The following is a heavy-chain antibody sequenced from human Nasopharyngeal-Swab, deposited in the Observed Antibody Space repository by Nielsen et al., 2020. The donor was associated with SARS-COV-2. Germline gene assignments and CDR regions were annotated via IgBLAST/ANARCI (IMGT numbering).Heavy chain of an antibody. Sequence: WIRQPPGKGLEWIGEINHSGSTNYNPSLKSRVTISVDTSKNQFPLKLSSVTAADTAVYYCARSSRRTYYYGSGSPEGFDPWGQGTLVTVSS. J-gene: IGHJ5*02. V-gene: IGHV4-34*01. D-gene: IGHD3-10*01. CDR3: ARSSRRTYYYGSGSPEGFDP. CDR2: INHSGST.